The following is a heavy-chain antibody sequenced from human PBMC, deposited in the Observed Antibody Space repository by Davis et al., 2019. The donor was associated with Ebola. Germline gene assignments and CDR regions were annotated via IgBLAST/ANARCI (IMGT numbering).Heavy chain of an antibody. J-gene: IGHJ5*02. Sequence: PGGSLRLSCAASGFTFSSYGMHWVRQAPGKGLEWVAVISYDGSNKYYADSVKGRFTISRDNSKNTLYLQMNSLRAEDTAVYYCAKDRLWFGELWAMGWFDPWGQGTLVTVSS. D-gene: IGHD3-10*01. CDR3: AKDRLWFGELWAMGWFDP. CDR1: GFTFSSYG. V-gene: IGHV3-30*18. CDR2: ISYDGSNK.